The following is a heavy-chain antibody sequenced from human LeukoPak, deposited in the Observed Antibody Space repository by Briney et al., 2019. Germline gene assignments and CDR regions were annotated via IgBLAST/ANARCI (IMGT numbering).Heavy chain of an antibody. V-gene: IGHV3-23*01. J-gene: IGHJ4*02. CDR3: AKSKDRWFGGPHSYYFDY. D-gene: IGHD3-10*01. CDR1: GFTFSSYA. Sequence: PGGSLRLSCAASGFTFSSYAMSWVRQAPGKGLEWVSAISGSGGSTYYADSVKGRFTISRDNSKNTLYLQMNSLRAEDTAVYYCAKSKDRWFGGPHSYYFDYWGQGTLVTVSS. CDR2: ISGSGGST.